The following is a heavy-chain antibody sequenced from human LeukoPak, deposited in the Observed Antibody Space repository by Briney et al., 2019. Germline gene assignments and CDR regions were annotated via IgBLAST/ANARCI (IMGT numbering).Heavy chain of an antibody. CDR1: GFTFSSYS. Sequence: PGGSLRLSCAASGFTFSSYSMNWVRQAPGKGLEWVSSISSSSSYIYYADSVKGRFTISRDNAKNSLYLQMNSLRAEDTAVYYCASIQGDSGSYLDNWFDPWGQGTLVTVSS. CDR3: ASIQGDSGSYLDNWFDP. J-gene: IGHJ5*02. D-gene: IGHD1-26*01. V-gene: IGHV3-21*01. CDR2: ISSSSSYI.